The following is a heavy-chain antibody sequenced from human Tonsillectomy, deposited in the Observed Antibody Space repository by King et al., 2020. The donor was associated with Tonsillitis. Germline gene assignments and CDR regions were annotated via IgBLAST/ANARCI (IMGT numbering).Heavy chain of an antibody. Sequence: VQLQESGPGLVRPSQTLSLICSVSGDSLTIGGYFWSWIRQHPDKGLEWIGSIYHSGPTYHTPSLRSRLFMSVDTSQNQFTLRLTSVTAADTAVYYCARNRDYGDYVDFWGQGTLVAVSS. CDR2: IYHSGPT. V-gene: IGHV4-31*03. CDR1: GDSLTIGGYF. CDR3: ARNRDYGDYVDF. J-gene: IGHJ4*02. D-gene: IGHD4-17*01.